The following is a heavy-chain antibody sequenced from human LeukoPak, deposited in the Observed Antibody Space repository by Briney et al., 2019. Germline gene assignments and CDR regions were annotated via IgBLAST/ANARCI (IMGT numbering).Heavy chain of an antibody. Sequence: SVKVSCMASGYTFTSYYLHWVRQAPGQGLEWMGIINPSDGSTSYARRFQGRVTITRDTSTSTVYMELSSLRSEDTAVYYCATLMSSVTTTDYWGQGTLVTVSS. V-gene: IGHV1-46*01. D-gene: IGHD4-17*01. CDR1: GYTFTSYY. CDR2: INPSDGST. J-gene: IGHJ4*02. CDR3: ATLMSSVTTTDY.